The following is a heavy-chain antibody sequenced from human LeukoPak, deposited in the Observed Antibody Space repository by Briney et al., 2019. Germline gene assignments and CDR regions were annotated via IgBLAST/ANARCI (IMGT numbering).Heavy chain of an antibody. CDR3: ARGAETYSSDLVDN. CDR2: ISGSISRGTMI. Sequence: GGSLRLSCAASGFTFSDYYMTWIRQAPGKGLEWVSYISGSISRGTMIFYADSVRGRFTVSRDNAKNSLSLEMNSLRVEDTAMYYCARGAETYSSDLVDNWGQGTLVTVSS. V-gene: IGHV3-11*01. D-gene: IGHD6-13*01. J-gene: IGHJ4*02. CDR1: GFTFSDYY.